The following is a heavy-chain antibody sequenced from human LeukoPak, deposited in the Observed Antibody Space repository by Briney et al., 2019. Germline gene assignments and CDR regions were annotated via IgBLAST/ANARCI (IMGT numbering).Heavy chain of an antibody. V-gene: IGHV4-61*02. Sequence: SETLSLTCTVSGDSISSGDYYWSWIRQPAGKGLEWIGRISSSGSTNYNPSLKSRVTISVDTSKNQFSLKLSSVTAADTAVYYCARVISSNSMVRGVYNWFDPWGQGTLVTVSS. CDR3: ARVISSNSMVRGVYNWFDP. J-gene: IGHJ5*02. CDR1: GDSISSGDYY. CDR2: ISSSGST. D-gene: IGHD3-10*01.